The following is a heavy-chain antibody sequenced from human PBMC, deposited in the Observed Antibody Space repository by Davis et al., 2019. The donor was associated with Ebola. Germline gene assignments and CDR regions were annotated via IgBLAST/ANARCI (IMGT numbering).Heavy chain of an antibody. CDR2: ISAYNGNT. CDR3: ARGLSIAAAHYYYYGMDV. D-gene: IGHD6-13*01. V-gene: IGHV1-18*01. Sequence: ASVKVSCKASGYTFTSYGISWVRQAPGQGLEWMGWISAYNGNTNYAQKLQGRVTMSTDTSTSTAYMELRSLRSDDTAVYYCARGLSIAAAHYYYYGMDVWGQGTTVTVSS. CDR1: GYTFTSYG. J-gene: IGHJ6*02.